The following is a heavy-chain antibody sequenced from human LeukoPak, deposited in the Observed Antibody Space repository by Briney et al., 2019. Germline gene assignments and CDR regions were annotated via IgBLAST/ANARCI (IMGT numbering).Heavy chain of an antibody. CDR1: GFTFSSYE. CDR2: NSSSGSTI. Sequence: GGSMRLSCAASGFTFSSYEMNWVRQAPGKGLEWVSYNSSSGSTIYYADSVKGRFTISRDNAKNSLYLQMNSLRAEDTAVYYCAVSEIYSITDYWGQGTLVTVSS. J-gene: IGHJ4*02. D-gene: IGHD5-18*01. V-gene: IGHV3-48*03. CDR3: AVSEIYSITDY.